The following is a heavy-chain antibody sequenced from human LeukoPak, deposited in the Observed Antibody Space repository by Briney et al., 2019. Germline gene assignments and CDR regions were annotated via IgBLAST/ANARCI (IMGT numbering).Heavy chain of an antibody. CDR3: ARVLIKWASWFDP. V-gene: IGHV1-18*01. J-gene: IGHJ5*02. D-gene: IGHD5-12*01. Sequence: GASVKVSCKASGYTFTSYGISWVRQAPEQGLEWMGWINAYNGNTNYAQKLQGRVTMTTDTSTSTAYMELRSLRSDDAAVYYCARVLIKWASWFDPWGQGTLVTVSS. CDR2: INAYNGNT. CDR1: GYTFTSYG.